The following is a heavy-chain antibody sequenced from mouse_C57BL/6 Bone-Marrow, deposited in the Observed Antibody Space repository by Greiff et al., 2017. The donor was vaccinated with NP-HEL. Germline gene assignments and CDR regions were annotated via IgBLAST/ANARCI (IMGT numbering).Heavy chain of an antibody. Sequence: QVHVKQSGAELARPGASVKLSCKASGYTFTSYGISWVKQRTGQGLEWIGEIYPRSGNTYYNEKFKGKATLTADKSSSTAYMEIRSLTAEDSAVYFCAACRQLRPAWFAYWGQGTLVTVSA. CDR3: AACRQLRPAWFAY. D-gene: IGHD3-2*02. CDR1: GYTFTSYG. CDR2: IYPRSGNT. J-gene: IGHJ3*01. V-gene: IGHV1-81*01.